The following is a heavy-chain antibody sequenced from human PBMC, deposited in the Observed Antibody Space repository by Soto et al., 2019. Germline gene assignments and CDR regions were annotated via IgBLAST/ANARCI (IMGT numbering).Heavy chain of an antibody. CDR3: ARDFDY. Sequence: PSETLSLTCTVSGGSISSSSYYWGWIRQPPGKGLEWIGNIDDGGSTDYNPSLKSRVTISRDTSKNQFSLKLSSVTAADTAEYYCARDFDYWGQGILVTVSS. CDR2: IDDGGST. V-gene: IGHV4-39*07. CDR1: GGSISSSSYY. J-gene: IGHJ4*02.